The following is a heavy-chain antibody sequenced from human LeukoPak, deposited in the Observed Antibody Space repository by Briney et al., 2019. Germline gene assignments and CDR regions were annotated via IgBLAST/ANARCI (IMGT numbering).Heavy chain of an antibody. V-gene: IGHV3-49*04. J-gene: IGHJ6*02. Sequence: PGGSLRLSCTASGFTFGDYAMNWVCQAPGKGLEWVGFIRSKAYGGTTEYAASVKGRFTISRDDSKSIAYLQMNSLKTEDTAVYYCTRDTVTTWRWGYYYYGMDVWGQGTTVTVSS. CDR1: GFTFGDYA. D-gene: IGHD4-17*01. CDR3: TRDTVTTWRWGYYYYGMDV. CDR2: IRSKAYGGTT.